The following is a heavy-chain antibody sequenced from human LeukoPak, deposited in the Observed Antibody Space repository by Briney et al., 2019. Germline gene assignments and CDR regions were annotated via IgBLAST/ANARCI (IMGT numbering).Heavy chain of an antibody. CDR2: ISGSSSHT. CDR3: AKEHDYSNAAPEWGFDS. V-gene: IGHV3-23*01. CDR1: GFTFSIYA. D-gene: IGHD3-3*01. J-gene: IGHJ4*02. Sequence: GGSLRLSCAASGFTFSIYAMSWVRQAPGKGLEWVSGISGSSSHTLDADSVRGRFIISRDNTRNTLYLRMNSLRAEDTALYYCAKEHDYSNAAPEWGFDSWGQGTLVTVSS.